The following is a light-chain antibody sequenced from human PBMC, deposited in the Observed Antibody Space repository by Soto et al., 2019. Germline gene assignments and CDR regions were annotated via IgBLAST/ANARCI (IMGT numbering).Light chain of an antibody. CDR3: QQYDSPSGFI. CDR2: GAS. V-gene: IGKV3-20*01. J-gene: IGKJ3*01. CDR1: QSVSSRY. Sequence: EIVLTQSPGTLSLSPGERATLSCRASQSVSSRYLAWYQQKPGQAPRLLIYGASSRATGIPDRFSGSGSGTHFTPTISRLEPEDFAVYYCQQYDSPSGFIFGPGTKVDIK.